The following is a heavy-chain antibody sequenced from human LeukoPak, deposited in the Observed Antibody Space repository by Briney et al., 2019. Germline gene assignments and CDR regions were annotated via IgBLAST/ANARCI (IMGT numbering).Heavy chain of an antibody. D-gene: IGHD2-21*02. CDR2: ISYDGSNK. V-gene: IGHV3-30-3*01. J-gene: IGHJ4*02. CDR1: GFTFSSYA. Sequence: GGSLRLSCAASGFTFSSYAMHWVRQAPGKGLEGVAVISYDGSNKYYADSVKGRFTIARDNSKDTLDLQMNSLRAEDTAVYYCATDRWGPFDYWGQGPLVTVSS. CDR3: ATDRWGPFDY.